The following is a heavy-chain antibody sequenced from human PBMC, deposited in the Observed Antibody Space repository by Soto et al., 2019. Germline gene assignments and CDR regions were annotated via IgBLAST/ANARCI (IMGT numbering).Heavy chain of an antibody. CDR2: ISGSGGST. V-gene: IGHV3-23*01. J-gene: IGHJ4*02. D-gene: IGHD6-13*01. Sequence: GGSLRLSCAASGFTFNSYAMSWVRQAPGKGLEWVSAISGSGGSTYYADSVKGRFTISRDNSKNTLYLQMNSLRAEDTAVYYCAKARYSSSCFLYYYFDYWGQGTLVTVSS. CDR3: AKARYSSSCFLYYYFDY. CDR1: GFTFNSYA.